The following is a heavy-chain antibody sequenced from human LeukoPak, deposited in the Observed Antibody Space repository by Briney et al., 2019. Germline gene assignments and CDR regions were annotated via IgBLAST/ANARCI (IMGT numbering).Heavy chain of an antibody. CDR1: GDSISSGSYY. D-gene: IGHD2-8*02. J-gene: IGHJ6*03. CDR2: IYDTRKT. V-gene: IGHV4-39*01. Sequence: SETLSLTCTVSGDSISSGSYYWGWIRQPPGKGLQWIGSIYDTRKTYYSPSLNSRVTISVDTSRNQLSLKLSSVTAPDTAGLYCARHCSGDLCAAYYYYYYSDVWGKGTTVTVSS. CDR3: ARHCSGDLCAAYYYYYYSDV.